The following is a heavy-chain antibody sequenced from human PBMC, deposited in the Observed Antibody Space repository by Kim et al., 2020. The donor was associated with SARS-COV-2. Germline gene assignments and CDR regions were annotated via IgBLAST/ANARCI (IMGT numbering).Heavy chain of an antibody. Sequence: GGSLRLSCGGSGFNFSYYSMFWVRPAPGKGLEWVAHINQDGSRTHYVESVKGRFTLFKDNARTSMDLQMNGLTVEDTAMYFCARDRDWNNPRDVDYWGQG. J-gene: IGHJ4*02. V-gene: IGHV3-7*03. CDR3: ARDRDWNNPRDVDY. CDR1: GFNFSYYS. D-gene: IGHD1-1*01. CDR2: INQDGSRT.